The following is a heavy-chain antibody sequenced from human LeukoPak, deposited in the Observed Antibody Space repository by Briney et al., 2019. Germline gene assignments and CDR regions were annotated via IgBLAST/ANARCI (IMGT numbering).Heavy chain of an antibody. V-gene: IGHV4-59*08. CDR1: GGSISSYY. Sequence: SETLSLTCTVSGGSISSYYWSWIRQPPGKGLEWIGYIYYSGSTNYNPSLKSRVTISVDTSKNQFSLYLTSVTAADTAMYFCARSFSEKFYFESWGQGTLVTVSS. J-gene: IGHJ4*02. CDR2: IYYSGST. D-gene: IGHD1-26*01. CDR3: ARSFSEKFYFES.